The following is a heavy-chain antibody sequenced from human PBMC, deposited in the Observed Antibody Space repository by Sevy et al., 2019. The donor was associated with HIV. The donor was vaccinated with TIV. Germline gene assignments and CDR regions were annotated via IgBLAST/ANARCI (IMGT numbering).Heavy chain of an antibody. CDR1: GYTSGDYY. V-gene: IGHV1-2*04. CDR2: INPDSGDT. J-gene: IGHJ3*02. Sequence: ASVKVSCKASGYTSGDYYIHWVRQAPGQGLEWLGWINPDSGDTDYAQKFQDSVTMTRDTSTRTAHMELSRLRSDDTAVYFCARVDNSGHAFDIWGQGTMVTVSS. D-gene: IGHD3-22*01. CDR3: ARVDNSGHAFDI.